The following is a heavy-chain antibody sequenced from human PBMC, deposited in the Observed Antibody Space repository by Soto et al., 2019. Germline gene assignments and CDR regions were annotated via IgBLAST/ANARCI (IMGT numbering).Heavy chain of an antibody. Sequence: GGSLRLSCVASGFTFSSFGMHWVRQAPGKGLEWVAVISYDGTNKHYADSVKGRFTISRDNSKNTLHLQMNSLRAEDTAVYYCAKVGLVWFGGLRNYLDYWGQGTPVTVSS. D-gene: IGHD3-10*01. CDR1: GFTFSSFG. J-gene: IGHJ4*02. CDR3: AKVGLVWFGGLRNYLDY. V-gene: IGHV3-30*18. CDR2: ISYDGTNK.